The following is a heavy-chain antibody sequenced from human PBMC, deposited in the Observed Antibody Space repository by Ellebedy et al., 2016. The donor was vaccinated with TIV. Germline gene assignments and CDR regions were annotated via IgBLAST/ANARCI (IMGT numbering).Heavy chain of an antibody. J-gene: IGHJ2*01. Sequence: GESLKISCVVSGFTFSNYAMCWVRQAPGKGLEWVSTISGSNTYYADSVKGRFTISRDNSKNTLNVQMNSLRVEDTAVYYCAKDSGRSGWYFDLWGRGTLVTVSS. CDR2: ISGSNT. V-gene: IGHV3-23*01. CDR3: AKDSGRSGWYFDL. D-gene: IGHD3-10*01. CDR1: GFTFSNYA.